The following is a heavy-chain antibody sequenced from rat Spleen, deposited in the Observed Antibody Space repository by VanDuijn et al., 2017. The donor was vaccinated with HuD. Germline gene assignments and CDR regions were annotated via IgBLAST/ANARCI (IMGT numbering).Heavy chain of an antibody. Sequence: EVQLVESGGGLVQPGRSLKLSCAASGFTFSDYAMAWVRQAPKKGLEWVATISHDGTIYYADTVKDRFTISRDYAKNTLYLQLSSLRSEDTALYYCARNYGGSPFDYWGQGVMVTVSS. CDR1: GFTFSDYA. J-gene: IGHJ2*01. CDR2: ISHDGTI. CDR3: ARNYGGSPFDY. V-gene: IGHV5-17*01. D-gene: IGHD1-11*01.